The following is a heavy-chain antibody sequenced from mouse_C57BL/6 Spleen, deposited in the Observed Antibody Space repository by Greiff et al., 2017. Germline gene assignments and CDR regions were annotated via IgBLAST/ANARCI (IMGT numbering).Heavy chain of an antibody. D-gene: IGHD1-1*01. CDR3: ARENYGRSYPFDY. CDR1: GFTFSSYA. CDR2: ISDGGSYT. J-gene: IGHJ2*01. Sequence: DVKLVESGGGLVKPGGSLKLSCAASGFTFSSYAMSWVRQTPEKRLEWVATISDGGSYTYYPDNVKGRFTISRDNAKNNLYLQMSHLKSEDTAMYYCARENYGRSYPFDYWGQGTTLTVSS. V-gene: IGHV5-4*01.